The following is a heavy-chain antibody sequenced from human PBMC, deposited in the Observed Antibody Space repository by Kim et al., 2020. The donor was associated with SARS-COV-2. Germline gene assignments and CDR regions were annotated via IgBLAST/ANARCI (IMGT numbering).Heavy chain of an antibody. CDR1: GFTFSSCA. CDR2: ASGSGSST. V-gene: IGHV3-23*01. D-gene: IGHD1-1*01. Sequence: GGSLRLSCAASGFTFSSCAMNWIRQAPGKGLEWVSTASGSGSSTYYADSVKGRFIISRDNSKNTLYMQLNSLRAEDTAVYYCAKDHIGYDRRFFYYW. J-gene: IGHJ4*03. CDR3: AKDHIGYDRRFFYY.